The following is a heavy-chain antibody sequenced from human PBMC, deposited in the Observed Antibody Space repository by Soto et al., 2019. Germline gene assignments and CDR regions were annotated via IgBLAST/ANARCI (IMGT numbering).Heavy chain of an antibody. V-gene: IGHV3-74*03. J-gene: IGHJ5*02. CDR1: GFTFSNHW. D-gene: IGHD6-19*01. Sequence: PGGSLRLSCAASGFTFSNHWMYWVRQAPGKGLVWVSSIKGDGTNTTYADTVKGRFTISRDNAKNTLYLQMNSLRAEDTAVYYCAKGDSRSGWRPFDRWGQGTRVTVSS. CDR2: IKGDGTNT. CDR3: AKGDSRSGWRPFDR.